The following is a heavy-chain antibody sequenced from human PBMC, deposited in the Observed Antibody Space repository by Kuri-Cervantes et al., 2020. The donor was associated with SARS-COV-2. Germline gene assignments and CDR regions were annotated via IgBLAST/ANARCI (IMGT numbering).Heavy chain of an antibody. J-gene: IGHJ4*02. V-gene: IGHV1-18*04. D-gene: IGHD2-15*01. Sequence: ASVKVSCKASGYTLTNYGISWVRQAPGQGLEWMGWINGYNDNTKYAQKLQGRVTMTTDTSTSTAYMELRSLRSDDTAVYYCARGIVVVVAAMGYFDYWGQGTLVTVSS. CDR1: GYTLTNYG. CDR2: INGYNDNT. CDR3: ARGIVVVVAAMGYFDY.